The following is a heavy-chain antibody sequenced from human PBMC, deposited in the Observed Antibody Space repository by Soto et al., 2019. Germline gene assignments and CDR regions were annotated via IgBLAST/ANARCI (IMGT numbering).Heavy chain of an antibody. D-gene: IGHD3-3*01. CDR2: IYYSGST. Sequence: QVQLQESGPGLVKPSQTLSLTCTVSGGSISSGGYYWSWIRQHPGKGLEWIGYIYYSGSTYYNPSLKSRVTISIDTSKKQFSLKLSSLTAADTAVYYCARAPSGYGYNWFDPWGQGTLVTVSS. CDR3: ARAPSGYGYNWFDP. CDR1: GGSISSGGYY. J-gene: IGHJ5*02. V-gene: IGHV4-31*03.